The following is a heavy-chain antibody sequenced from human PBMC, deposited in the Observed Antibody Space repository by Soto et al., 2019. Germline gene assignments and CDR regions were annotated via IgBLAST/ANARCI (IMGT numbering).Heavy chain of an antibody. CDR2: ISAYNGNT. V-gene: IGHV1-18*01. D-gene: IGHD6-13*01. J-gene: IGHJ3*02. Sequence: ASVKVSCKASGYTFTSYGISWERQAPGQGLEWMGWISAYNGNTNYAQKLQGRVTMTTDTSTSTAYMELRSLRSDDTAVYYCARDSQQLVPSDIWGQGTMVTVTS. CDR1: GYTFTSYG. CDR3: ARDSQQLVPSDI.